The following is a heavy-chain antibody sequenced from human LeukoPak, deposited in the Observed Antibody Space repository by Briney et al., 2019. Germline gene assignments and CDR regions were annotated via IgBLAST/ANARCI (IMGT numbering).Heavy chain of an antibody. J-gene: IGHJ4*02. CDR1: GFTFSSYA. CDR2: ISYDGSNK. Sequence: GGSLRLSCAASGFTFSSYAMHWVRQAPGKGLEWVAVISYDGSNKYYADSVKGRFTISRDNSKNTLYLQMNSLRAEDTAVYHCARNYYDSSGYYFTTIFDYWGQGTLVTVSP. V-gene: IGHV3-30-3*01. CDR3: ARNYYDSSGYYFTTIFDY. D-gene: IGHD3-22*01.